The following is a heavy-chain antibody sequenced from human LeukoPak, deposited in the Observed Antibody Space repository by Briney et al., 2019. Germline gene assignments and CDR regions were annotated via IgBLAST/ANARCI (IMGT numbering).Heavy chain of an antibody. CDR3: PRDQGSMIVVRTTIWYFDL. Sequence: GGSLRLSCAASGFTFSNYWMSWIRQAPGKGLEWLANIYQDGSEMYYVDSVKGRFTISRDNGKNSLYLQINSLRADDTAVYYCPRDQGSMIVVRTTIWYFDLWGRGTLVTVSS. J-gene: IGHJ2*01. D-gene: IGHD3-22*01. CDR1: GFTFSNYW. CDR2: IYQDGSEM. V-gene: IGHV3-7*01.